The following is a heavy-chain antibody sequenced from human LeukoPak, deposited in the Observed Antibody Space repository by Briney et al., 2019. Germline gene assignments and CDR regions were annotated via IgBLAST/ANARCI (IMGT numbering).Heavy chain of an antibody. CDR2: INHSGST. V-gene: IGHV4-34*01. D-gene: IGHD2-15*01. CDR3: ARGKSHCSGGSCYSLTWFDP. CDR1: GGSFSGYY. J-gene: IGHJ5*02. Sequence: SETLSLTCAVYGGSFSGYYWSWIRQPPGKGLEWIGEINHSGSTNYNPSLKSRVTISVDTSKNQSSLRLSSVTAADTAVYYCARGKSHCSGGSCYSLTWFDPSGQGTLVPVSS.